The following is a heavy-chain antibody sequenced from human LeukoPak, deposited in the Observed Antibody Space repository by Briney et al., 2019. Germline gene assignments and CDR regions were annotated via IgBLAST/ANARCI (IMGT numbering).Heavy chain of an antibody. Sequence: GGSLRLSCAVSGFTVSSNYMSWVRQAPGKGLEWVSVIYSGGSTYYADSVEGRFTISRDNSKNTLYLQINSLRAEDTAMYYCARGIAAAGTALYNWGQGTLLTVSS. CDR1: GFTVSSNY. J-gene: IGHJ4*02. D-gene: IGHD6-13*01. CDR2: IYSGGST. V-gene: IGHV3-53*01. CDR3: ARGIAAAGTALYN.